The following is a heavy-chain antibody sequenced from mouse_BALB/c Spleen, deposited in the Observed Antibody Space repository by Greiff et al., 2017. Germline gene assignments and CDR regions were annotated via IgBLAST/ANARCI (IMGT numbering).Heavy chain of an antibody. D-gene: IGHD2-2*01. CDR1: GFTFTDYY. V-gene: IGHV7-3*02. CDR3: ARDRDGYDDAMDN. J-gene: IGHJ4*01. Sequence: EVKLVESGGGLVQPGGSLRLSCATSGFTFTDYYMSWVRQPPGKALEWLGFIRNKANGYTTEYSASVKGRFTISRDNSQSILYLQMNTLRAEDSATYYCARDRDGYDDAMDNWGQGTSDTVSS. CDR2: IRNKANGYTT.